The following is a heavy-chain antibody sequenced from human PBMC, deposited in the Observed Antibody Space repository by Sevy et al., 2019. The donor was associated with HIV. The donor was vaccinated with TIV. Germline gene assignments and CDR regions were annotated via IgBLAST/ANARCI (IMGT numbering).Heavy chain of an antibody. CDR3: ARVLASIAVAGTGAFDI. D-gene: IGHD6-19*01. J-gene: IGHJ3*02. Sequence: SETLSLTCAVYGGSFSGYYWSWIRQPPGKGLEWTGEINHSGSTNYNPSLKSRVTISVDTSKNQFSLKLSSVTAADTAVYYCARVLASIAVAGTGAFDIWGQGTMVTVSS. CDR2: INHSGST. CDR1: GGSFSGYY. V-gene: IGHV4-34*01.